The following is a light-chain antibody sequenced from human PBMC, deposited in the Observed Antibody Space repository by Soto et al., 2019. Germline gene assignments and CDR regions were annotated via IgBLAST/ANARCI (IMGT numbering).Light chain of an antibody. J-gene: IGKJ4*01. Sequence: DIVMTQSPLSLPVTPGEPASISCRSSQSLLHRSGYNYLTWYLQKPGQSPQLLIYLGSSRASEVPDRFSGSGSGPDFTLKISRVEAEDVGGYYFMQALQTPLTFGGGTKVEIK. CDR2: LGS. V-gene: IGKV2-28*01. CDR1: QSLLHRSGYNY. CDR3: MQALQTPLT.